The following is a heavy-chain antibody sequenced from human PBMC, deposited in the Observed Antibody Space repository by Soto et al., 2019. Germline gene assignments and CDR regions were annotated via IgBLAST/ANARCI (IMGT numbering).Heavy chain of an antibody. CDR1: GLTFSSYA. V-gene: IGHV3-64*01. Sequence: PGGSLRLSCAASGLTFSSYAMHWVRQAPGKGLEYVSAISSNGGSTYYANSVKGRFTISRDNSKNTLYLQMGSLRAEDMAVYYCAKDIWGDSSGWYLLPRYYSGMDVWGQGTTVTVSS. CDR3: AKDIWGDSSGWYLLPRYYSGMDV. J-gene: IGHJ6*02. D-gene: IGHD6-19*01. CDR2: ISSNGGST.